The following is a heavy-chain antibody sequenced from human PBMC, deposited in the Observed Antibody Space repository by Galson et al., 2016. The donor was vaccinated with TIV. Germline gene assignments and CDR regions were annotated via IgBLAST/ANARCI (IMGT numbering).Heavy chain of an antibody. CDR2: IIAYDELT. CDR1: GYTFTSHA. CDR3: AREGRAVSGSWFDP. D-gene: IGHD6-19*01. Sequence: SVKVSCKASGYTFTSHAINWVRQAPGQGLEWMGWIIAYDELTNYAAKFQDRVSMTTDTSTSTVYMELKSLAFADQAVDYCAREGRAVSGSWFDPWGQGTLVTVSS. V-gene: IGHV1-18*01. J-gene: IGHJ5*02.